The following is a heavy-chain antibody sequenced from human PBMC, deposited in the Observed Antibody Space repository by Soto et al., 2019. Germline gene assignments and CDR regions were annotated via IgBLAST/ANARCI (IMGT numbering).Heavy chain of an antibody. CDR1: GYTFTSYG. J-gene: IGHJ4*02. CDR3: ARDRVGYSGYDFGY. V-gene: IGHV1-18*01. Sequence: ASVKVSCKASGYTFTSYGISWVRQAPGQGLEWMGWISAYNGNTNYAQKIQGRVTMTTDTSTSTAYMELRSLRSDDTAVYYCARDRVGYSGYDFGYWGQGTLVTVSS. CDR2: ISAYNGNT. D-gene: IGHD5-12*01.